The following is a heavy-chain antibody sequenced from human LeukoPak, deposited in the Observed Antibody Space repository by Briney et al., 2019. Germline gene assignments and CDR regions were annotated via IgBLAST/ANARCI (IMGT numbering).Heavy chain of an antibody. CDR1: GYTFTSYG. V-gene: IGHV1-18*01. CDR3: ARVAEGIAVAGAYYFDY. CDR2: ISAYNGNT. Sequence: ASVKVSCKASGYTFTSYGISWVRQAPGQGLEWVGWISAYNGNTNYAQKLQGRVTMTTDTSTSTAYMELRSLRSDDTAVYYCARVAEGIAVAGAYYFDYWGQGTLVTVSS. D-gene: IGHD6-19*01. J-gene: IGHJ4*02.